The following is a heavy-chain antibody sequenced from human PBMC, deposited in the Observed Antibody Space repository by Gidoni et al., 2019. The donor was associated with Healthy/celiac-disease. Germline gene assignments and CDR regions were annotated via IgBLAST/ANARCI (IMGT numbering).Heavy chain of an antibody. CDR2: RAYDGSNK. V-gene: IGHV3-30-3*01. Sequence: QVQLVEPGGCVVQPGRSLSLSCAASGFPFRSYARHWVRQAPGKGLEWVEVRAYDGSNKYYADSVKGRFTISRDNSKNTLYLQMNSLRAEDTAVYYCARPRVGDNSVNFDYWGQGTLVTVSS. CDR3: ARPRVGDNSVNFDY. D-gene: IGHD1-26*01. J-gene: IGHJ4*02. CDR1: GFPFRSYA.